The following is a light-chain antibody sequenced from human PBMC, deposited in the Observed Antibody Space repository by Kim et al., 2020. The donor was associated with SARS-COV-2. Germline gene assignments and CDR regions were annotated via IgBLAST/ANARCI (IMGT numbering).Light chain of an antibody. J-gene: IGKJ4*01. CDR2: LAS. CDR1: QGISSR. V-gene: IGKV1-9*01. CDR3: QQSTSYPIT. Sequence: ASVGDRVSIHCRASQGISSRLAWYQQEPGKAPKLLMYLASTLQSGVPSRFSGSGSATEFTLTVSSLQPEDFATYYCQQSTSYPITFGGGTKVDIK.